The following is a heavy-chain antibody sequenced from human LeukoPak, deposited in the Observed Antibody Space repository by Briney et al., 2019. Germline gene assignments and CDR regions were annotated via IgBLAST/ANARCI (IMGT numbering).Heavy chain of an antibody. CDR2: ISAYNGNT. CDR3: ARWYGSGSSYYYYMDV. J-gene: IGHJ6*03. V-gene: IGHV1-18*01. D-gene: IGHD3-10*01. CDR1: GYTFTSYG. Sequence: ASVTVSCTASGYTFTSYGISWVRQAPGQGLEWMGWISAYNGNTNYAQKLQGRVTMTTDTSTSTAYMELRSLRSDDTAVYYCARWYGSGSSYYYYMDVWGKGTTVTVSS.